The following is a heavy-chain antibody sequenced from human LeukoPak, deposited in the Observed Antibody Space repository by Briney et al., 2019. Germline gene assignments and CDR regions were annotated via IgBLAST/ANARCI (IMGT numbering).Heavy chain of an antibody. J-gene: IGHJ4*02. Sequence: GGSLRLSCAASGFTFSSYSMNWVRQAPGKGLEWVSSISSSSYIYYADSVKGRFTISRDNAKNSLYPQMNSLRAEDTAVYYCARADWDTAMIDYWGQGTLVTVSS. D-gene: IGHD5-18*01. V-gene: IGHV3-21*01. CDR2: ISSSSYI. CDR3: ARADWDTAMIDY. CDR1: GFTFSSYS.